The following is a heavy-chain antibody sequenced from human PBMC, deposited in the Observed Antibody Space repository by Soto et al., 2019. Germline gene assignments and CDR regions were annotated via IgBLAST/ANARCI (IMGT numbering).Heavy chain of an antibody. Sequence: PSETLSLTCVVSGGPVSGDDLYWTWVRQPPGKGLEWIGYVYYSGSTNYNPSLESRVTISIDASKNQFSLKMKSVTAADTAVYYCVRDYLLTGFDPWGQGALVTVSS. CDR1: GGPVSGDDLY. D-gene: IGHD3-9*01. J-gene: IGHJ5*02. CDR3: VRDYLLTGFDP. CDR2: VYYSGST. V-gene: IGHV4-61*08.